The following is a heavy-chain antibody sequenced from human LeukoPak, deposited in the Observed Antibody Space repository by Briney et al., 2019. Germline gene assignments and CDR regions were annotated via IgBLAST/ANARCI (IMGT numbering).Heavy chain of an antibody. V-gene: IGHV4-34*01. CDR3: SRSGLTGMREYERADYYYYGMDL. CDR1: GGSFSGYL. Sequence: SETLSLTCDVPGGSFSGYLWSWIRQSPGKGLERIGEVNYRGSPNYNPSLESRVTISVDTSKNQLSLKLTSVTAADTALYYCSRSGLTGMREYERADYYYYGMDLWGQGTAVTVFS. CDR2: VNYRGSP. J-gene: IGHJ6*02. D-gene: IGHD2/OR15-2a*01.